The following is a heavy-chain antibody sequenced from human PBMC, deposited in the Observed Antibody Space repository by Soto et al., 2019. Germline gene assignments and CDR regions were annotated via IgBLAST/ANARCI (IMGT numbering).Heavy chain of an antibody. CDR2: INPNSGGT. J-gene: IGHJ4*02. V-gene: IGHV1-2*04. D-gene: IGHD6-13*01. CDR3: VREIISSRWPVIDY. Sequence: ASVKVSCKASGYTFTGYYMHWVRQAPGQGLEWMGWINPNSGGTNYAQKFQGWVTMTRDTSISTAYMELSRLRSDDTAVYYCVREIISSRWPVIDYPTQRTLVIVSS. CDR1: GYTFTGYY.